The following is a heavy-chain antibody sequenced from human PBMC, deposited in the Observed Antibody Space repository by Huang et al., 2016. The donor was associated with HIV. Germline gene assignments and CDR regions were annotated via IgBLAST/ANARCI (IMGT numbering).Heavy chain of an antibody. CDR3: ATLPPVNYGRSGGRVRDY. CDR2: MNPNSGNT. V-gene: IGHV1-8*01. J-gene: IGHJ4*02. D-gene: IGHD2-15*01. CDR1: GYTFSNYD. Sequence: QVQLVQSGAEVKKPGASVKVSCKASGYTFSNYDINWVRQAPGQGLEGMGRMNPNSGNTGYARKCKGRVTMTRSTSIRTAYMGLSRLRFEDTAVYYCATLPPVNYGRSGGRVRDYWGQGSLVTVSS.